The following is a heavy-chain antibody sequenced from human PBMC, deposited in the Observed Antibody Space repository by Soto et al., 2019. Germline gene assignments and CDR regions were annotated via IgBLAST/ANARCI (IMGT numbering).Heavy chain of an antibody. D-gene: IGHD3-16*01. Sequence: VQLVEYGGGLVQPGRSLRLSCAASGFTFSTYWMTWVRQPPGKGLEWVANMDQDGSETYYVDSVRGRFTVSRDNAKNSLYLQMNSLRVEDTAVYYCVCGGNFFIYWGQGTLVTVSP. CDR2: MDQDGSET. J-gene: IGHJ4*02. CDR3: VCGGNFFIY. CDR1: GFTFSTYW. V-gene: IGHV3-7*01.